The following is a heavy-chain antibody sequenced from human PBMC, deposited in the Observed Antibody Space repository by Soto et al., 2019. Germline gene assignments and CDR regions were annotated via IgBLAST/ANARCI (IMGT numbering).Heavy chain of an antibody. Sequence: QVQLVESGGGVVQPGRSLRLSCAASGFTFSNYGMYWVRQAPGKGLEWMALISYDGNNKYYADSVQGRFTISRGNSKLTLDLQLNSVRAEDTAVYYWAKDPTYRSATWPFHYWGQGALVTVSS. CDR1: GFTFSNYG. CDR2: ISYDGNNK. V-gene: IGHV3-30*18. J-gene: IGHJ4*02. CDR3: AKDPTYRSATWPFHY. D-gene: IGHD2-15*01.